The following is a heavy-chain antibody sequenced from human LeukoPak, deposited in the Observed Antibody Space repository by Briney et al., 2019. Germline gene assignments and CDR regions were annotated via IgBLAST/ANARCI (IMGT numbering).Heavy chain of an antibody. J-gene: IGHJ6*03. CDR2: IYYSGST. CDR1: GGSISSYY. CDR3: ASHSNYYYYYYYYMDV. D-gene: IGHD4-11*01. V-gene: IGHV4-59*08. Sequence: SETLSLTCTVSGGSISSYYWSWIRQPPGQGLEWIGYIYYSGSTNYNPSLKSRVTISVDTSKNQFSLKLSSVTAADTAVYYCASHSNYYYYYYYYMDVWGKGTTVTVSS.